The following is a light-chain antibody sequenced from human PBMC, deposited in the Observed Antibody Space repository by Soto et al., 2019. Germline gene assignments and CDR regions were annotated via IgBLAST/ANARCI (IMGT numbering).Light chain of an antibody. V-gene: IGKV3-15*01. J-gene: IGKJ1*01. CDR2: GAS. Sequence: EIVMTQSPATLSLSPGEKAPLSCRASQSVSSNLAWYQQKPGQAPRLLIYGASTRATGIPARFSGSGSGTEFTLTISSLQSEDFAVYYCQQYNNWPPAFGQGTKVDIK. CDR3: QQYNNWPPA. CDR1: QSVSSN.